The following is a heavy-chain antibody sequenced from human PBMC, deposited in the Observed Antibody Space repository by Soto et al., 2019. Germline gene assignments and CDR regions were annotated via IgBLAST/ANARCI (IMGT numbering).Heavy chain of an antibody. J-gene: IGHJ4*02. D-gene: IGHD2-15*01. CDR1: GFTFSSYS. Sequence: GGSLRLSCAASGFTFSSYSMNWVRQAPGKGLEWVSSISSRSSYIYYADSVKGRFTISRDNAKNSLYLQMNSLRAEDTAVYYCARDCSGGSCYSGFDYWGQGTLVTVSS. CDR2: ISSRSSYI. V-gene: IGHV3-21*01. CDR3: ARDCSGGSCYSGFDY.